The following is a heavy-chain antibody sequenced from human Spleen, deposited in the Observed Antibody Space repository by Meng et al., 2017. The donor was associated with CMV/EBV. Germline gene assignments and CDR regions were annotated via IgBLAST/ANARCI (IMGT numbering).Heavy chain of an antibody. V-gene: IGHV3-23*03. CDR3: AKGKWGARFGGGYYGMDV. J-gene: IGHJ6*02. CDR2: ICRGGSST. CDR1: GFTCSSFA. Sequence: GGSLRLSCAASGFTCSSFAMNWVRQAPGKGLEWVSIICRGGSSTYCADSVKGRFTISRDNSKNTLYLQMNSLRAEDTAVYYCAKGKWGARFGGGYYGMDVWGQGTTVTVSS. D-gene: IGHD3-16*01.